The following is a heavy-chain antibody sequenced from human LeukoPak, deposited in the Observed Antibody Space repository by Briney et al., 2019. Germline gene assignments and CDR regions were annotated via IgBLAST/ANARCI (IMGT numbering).Heavy chain of an antibody. V-gene: IGHV3-7*05. Sequence: GGSLRLSCAASGFTFSTFNMHWVRQAPGKGLEWVANIKQDGSERNYVGSVRGRFTISRDNAKNSLYLQMNSLRAEDTAVYYCAKDSYSKGDYWDQGTLVTVSS. J-gene: IGHJ4*02. CDR2: IKQDGSER. CDR3: AKDSYSKGDY. D-gene: IGHD1-26*01. CDR1: GFTFSTFN.